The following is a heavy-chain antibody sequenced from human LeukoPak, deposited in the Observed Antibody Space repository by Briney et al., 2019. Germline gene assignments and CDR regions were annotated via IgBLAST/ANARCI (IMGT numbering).Heavy chain of an antibody. CDR1: GFTFTSYA. Sequence: GGSLRLSCSGSGFTFTSYAMHWVRQAPGKGLEYVSSISGNGGSTYYTDSVNGRFTISRDNSKNQVYLQMSSLRDDDTAFYYCVKGGLYSGDYYGHWGQGTLVTVSS. J-gene: IGHJ4*02. V-gene: IGHV3-64D*06. D-gene: IGHD1-26*01. CDR2: ISGNGGST. CDR3: VKGGLYSGDYYGH.